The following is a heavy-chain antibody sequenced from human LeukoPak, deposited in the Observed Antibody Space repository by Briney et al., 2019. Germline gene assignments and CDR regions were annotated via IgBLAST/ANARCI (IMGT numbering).Heavy chain of an antibody. CDR3: AKGASYGDYGDAFDI. V-gene: IGHV3-23*01. J-gene: IGHJ3*02. Sequence: GRSLRLSCAASGFTFDDYAMHWVRQAPGKGLEWVSAISGSGGSTYYADSVKGRFTISRDNSKNTLYLQMNSLRAEDTAVYYCAKGASYGDYGDAFDIWGQGTMVTVSS. CDR1: GFTFDDYA. D-gene: IGHD4-17*01. CDR2: ISGSGGST.